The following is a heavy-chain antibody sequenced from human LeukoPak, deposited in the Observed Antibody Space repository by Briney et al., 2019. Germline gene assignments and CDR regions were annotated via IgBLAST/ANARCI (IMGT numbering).Heavy chain of an antibody. CDR2: ISAYNGNT. CDR3: ARDRWGLNYSHYMDV. CDR1: GYSFTSYG. D-gene: IGHD2-21*02. V-gene: IGHV1-18*01. J-gene: IGHJ6*03. Sequence: ASVKVSCKASGYSFTSYGISWVRQAPGQGLEWMGWISAYNGNTNYAQTLQGRVTMTTDTSTSTAYMELRSLRSDDTTVYYCARDRWGLNYSHYMDVWGKGTPVTVSS.